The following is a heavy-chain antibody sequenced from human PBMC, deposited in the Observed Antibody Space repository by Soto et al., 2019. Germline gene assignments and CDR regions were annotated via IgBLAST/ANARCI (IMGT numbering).Heavy chain of an antibody. CDR2: IYRTGST. V-gene: IGHV4-31*03. Sequence: QVQLQESGPGLVQPSQTLSLTCSVSGDPVSSGSYYWTCVRQNPVKCLEWIGYIYRTGSTYYNPSLQSRLIMYVDTSKNQFSLHLYSVTAADTAVYFCAAKLGTTHYFDFWGQGSLVAVSS. CDR1: GDPVSSGSYY. D-gene: IGHD7-27*01. J-gene: IGHJ4*02. CDR3: AAKLGTTHYFDF.